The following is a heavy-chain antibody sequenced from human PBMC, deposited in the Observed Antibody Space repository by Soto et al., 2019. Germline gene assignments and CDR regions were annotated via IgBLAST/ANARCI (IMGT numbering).Heavy chain of an antibody. V-gene: IGHV1-69*01. D-gene: IGHD4-4*01. CDR2: IIPILDTT. Sequence: QVQVVQSGAEVKKPGSSVRVSCKASGGTSSSYAITWMRQAPGQGLEWMGGIIPILDTTDYAQKFQGRVTFTAIESTSTVYMELSSLTSEDTAVYYCASGGTTVNRRFDFWGQGTLVTVSS. CDR3: ASGGTTVNRRFDF. J-gene: IGHJ4*02. CDR1: GGTSSSYA.